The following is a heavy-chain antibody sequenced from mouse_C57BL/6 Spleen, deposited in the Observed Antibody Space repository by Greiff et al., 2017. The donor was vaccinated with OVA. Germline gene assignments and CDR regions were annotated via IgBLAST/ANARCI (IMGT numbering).Heavy chain of an antibody. CDR2: INPNNGGT. D-gene: IGHD1-1*01. V-gene: IGHV1-22*01. Sequence: EVQLQQSGPELVKPGASVKMSCKASGYTFTDYNMHWVKQSHGKSLEWIGYINPNNGGTSYNQKFKGKATLTVNKSSSTAYMELRSLTSEDSAVYYCARPLTVVAPHFDYWGQGTTLTVSS. J-gene: IGHJ2*01. CDR1: GYTFTDYN. CDR3: ARPLTVVAPHFDY.